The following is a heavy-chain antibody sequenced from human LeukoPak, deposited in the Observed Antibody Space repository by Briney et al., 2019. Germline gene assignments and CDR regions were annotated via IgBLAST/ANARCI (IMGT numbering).Heavy chain of an antibody. Sequence: PSQTLSLTCTVSGGSISSGSYYWSWIRQPAGKGLVWIGRIYTSGSTNYNPSLKSRVTISVDTSKNQFSLKLSSVTAADTAVYYCARDPGGYSSSWYDSWGQGTLVTVSS. V-gene: IGHV4-61*02. CDR1: GGSISSGSYY. D-gene: IGHD6-13*01. CDR2: IYTSGST. J-gene: IGHJ5*01. CDR3: ARDPGGYSSSWYDS.